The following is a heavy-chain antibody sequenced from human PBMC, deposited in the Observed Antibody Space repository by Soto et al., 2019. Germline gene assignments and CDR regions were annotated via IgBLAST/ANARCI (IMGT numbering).Heavy chain of an antibody. D-gene: IGHD3-16*02. CDR1: GYTLTELS. Sequence: GASVKVSCKVSGYTLTELSMHWVRQAPGKGLEWMGGFDPEDGETIYAQKFQGRVTMTEDTSTDTAYMELSSLRSEDTAVYYCATDQGSYRYTGYDYWGQGTLVTVSS. J-gene: IGHJ4*02. CDR2: FDPEDGET. CDR3: ATDQGSYRYTGYDY. V-gene: IGHV1-24*01.